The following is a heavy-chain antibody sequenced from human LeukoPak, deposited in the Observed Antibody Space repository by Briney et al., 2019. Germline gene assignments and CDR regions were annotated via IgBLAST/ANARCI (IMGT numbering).Heavy chain of an antibody. CDR1: GYSFTSYW. CDR3: ARARGYFDWLLSFYFDY. V-gene: IGHV5-51*01. Sequence: GESLKISCKGSGYSFTSYWIGWVRQMPGKGLEWMGIIYPGDSDTRYSPSFQGQVTISADKSISTAYLQWSSLKASDTAMYYCARARGYFDWLLSFYFDYWGQGTLVTVSS. D-gene: IGHD3-9*01. J-gene: IGHJ4*02. CDR2: IYPGDSDT.